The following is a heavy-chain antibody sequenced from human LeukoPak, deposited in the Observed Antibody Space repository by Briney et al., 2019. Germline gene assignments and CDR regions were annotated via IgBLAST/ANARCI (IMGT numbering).Heavy chain of an antibody. CDR1: GVSTTNGIYY. V-gene: IGHV4-39*01. CDR2: VHNVGST. Sequence: SSETLSLTCTISGVSTTNGIYYWAWIRQPPGKGLEWIGSVHNVGSTYYNLSLRSRVTMSIDTSKNQFSLRLNSVTAADTAVYYCARHAEYNSGWHFYLDHWGQGILVTVSS. D-gene: IGHD6-19*01. CDR3: ARHAEYNSGWHFYLDH. J-gene: IGHJ4*02.